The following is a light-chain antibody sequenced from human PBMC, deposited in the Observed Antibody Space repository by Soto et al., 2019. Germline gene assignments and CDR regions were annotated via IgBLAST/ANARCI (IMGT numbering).Light chain of an antibody. Sequence: QSALTQPASVSGSPGQSITISCTGTSSDVGGYNYVSWYQQHPGKAPKLMIYDVSERPSGVSDRFSASKSGNTASLIISGLQGEDEADYYCSSFTSDSSHYVFGSGTKVTVL. J-gene: IGLJ1*01. CDR2: DVS. V-gene: IGLV2-14*01. CDR3: SSFTSDSSHYV. CDR1: SSDVGGYNY.